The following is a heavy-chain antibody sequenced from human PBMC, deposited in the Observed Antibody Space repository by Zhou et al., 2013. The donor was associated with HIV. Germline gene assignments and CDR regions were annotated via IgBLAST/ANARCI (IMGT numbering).Heavy chain of an antibody. V-gene: IGHV1-18*01. J-gene: IGHJ1*01. D-gene: IGHD4-17*01. CDR3: ARDHYGGNPGPEYSQH. CDR1: GYTFTSYG. Sequence: QVQLVQSGAEVKKPGASVKVSCKASGYTFTSYGISWVRQAPGQGLEWMGWINAYTGNTNYAQKLQGRVTMTADTSTSTAYMELRSLRSGDTAVYYCARDHYGGNPGPEYSQHWGQGTLVTVSS. CDR2: INAYTGNT.